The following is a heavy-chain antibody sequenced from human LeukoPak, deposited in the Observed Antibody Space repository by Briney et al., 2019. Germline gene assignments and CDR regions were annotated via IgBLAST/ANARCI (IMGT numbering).Heavy chain of an antibody. D-gene: IGHD2-21*01. CDR1: GFTFSDHY. Sequence: GGSLRLSCAASGFTFSDHYMSWIRQAPGKGLEWVSYISSSGSSICYADSVKGRFTISRDNAKNSLYLQMNSLRAEDTAVYYCARESSYSSDNWGQGTLVTVSS. CDR3: ARESSYSSDN. J-gene: IGHJ4*02. CDR2: ISSSGSSI. V-gene: IGHV3-11*01.